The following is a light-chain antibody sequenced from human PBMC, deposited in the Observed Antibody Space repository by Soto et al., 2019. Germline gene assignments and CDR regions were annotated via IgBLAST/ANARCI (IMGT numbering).Light chain of an antibody. CDR2: AAS. V-gene: IGKV1-12*01. CDR1: QPVSNW. J-gene: IGKJ4*01. CDR3: QQANGFPPLT. Sequence: DIQMTQSPSSVSASVGDRVTITCRASQPVSNWLAWYQQNPGKAPKLLIYAASKLQVGVPSRFSGSGSGTDFTLTISSLQPEDFATYYCQQANGFPPLTFGGGTTVEIK.